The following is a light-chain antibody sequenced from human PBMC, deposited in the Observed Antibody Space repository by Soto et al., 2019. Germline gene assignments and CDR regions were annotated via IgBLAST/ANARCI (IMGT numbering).Light chain of an antibody. V-gene: IGKV2-28*01. CDR3: MQALQTPLT. CDR1: QSLLHSNGYNY. CDR2: LGS. Sequence: EIVMTQSPLSLPVTPGEPASISCRSSQSLLHSNGYNYLDWYLQKPGQSPQLLIYLGSDRASGVPDRFSGSGSGTDFTLKISRVEGDDVGVYYCMQALQTPLTFGGGTKVEIK. J-gene: IGKJ4*01.